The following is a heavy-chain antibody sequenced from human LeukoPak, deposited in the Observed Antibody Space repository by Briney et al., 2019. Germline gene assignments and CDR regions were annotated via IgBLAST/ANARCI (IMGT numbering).Heavy chain of an antibody. D-gene: IGHD3-10*01. Sequence: GGSLRLSCAASGFTFSSYWMSWVRQAPGKGLAWVANIKEDGSDKYYVDSVKGRFTISRDNTKNSLYLQMNSLSAEDTAVFYCARIGWFGSGSYFDYWGQGSLVTVSS. J-gene: IGHJ4*02. CDR3: ARIGWFGSGSYFDY. CDR2: IKEDGSDK. V-gene: IGHV3-7*01. CDR1: GFTFSSYW.